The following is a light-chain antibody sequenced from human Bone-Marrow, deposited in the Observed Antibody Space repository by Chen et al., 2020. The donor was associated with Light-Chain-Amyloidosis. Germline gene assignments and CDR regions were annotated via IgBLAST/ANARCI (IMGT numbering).Light chain of an antibody. CDR1: TSTIGGRF. Sequence: SVLNQPPSASGTPGQRVTISCSGSTSTIGGRFIYWYRHLPGSAPKLLISRDTQRPSGVPDRVSGSKSGTSASLTISGLRSEDEAVYYCATWDFSGSGQGVFGGGTKLTV. CDR2: RDT. CDR3: ATWDFSGSGQGV. V-gene: IGLV1-47*02. J-gene: IGLJ3*02.